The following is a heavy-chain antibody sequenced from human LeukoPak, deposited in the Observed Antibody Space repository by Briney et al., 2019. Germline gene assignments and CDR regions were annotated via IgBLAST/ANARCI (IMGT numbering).Heavy chain of an antibody. CDR1: GASIRDSSYY. CDR3: ARHAAAVAEFDY. Sequence: SGTLSLTCSASGASIRDSSYYWALIRQRPGKGLEWIGSIYHSGSTYYNPSLKSRVTISADTSKNQFSLNLNSVTAADTAVCYCARHAAAVAEFDYWGQGTLVTVSS. CDR2: IYHSGST. V-gene: IGHV4-39*01. D-gene: IGHD6-19*01. J-gene: IGHJ4*02.